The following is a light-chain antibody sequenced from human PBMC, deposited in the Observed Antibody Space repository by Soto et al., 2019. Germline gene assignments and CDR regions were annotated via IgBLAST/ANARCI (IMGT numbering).Light chain of an antibody. CDR2: DTS. CDR3: QQRSNWPPWT. V-gene: IGKV3-11*01. CDR1: QSVSSY. J-gene: IGKJ1*01. Sequence: EIVLTQSPGTLSLSPGERATLSCRASQSVSSYLAWYQQKPGQAPRLLIYDTSNRATGIPARFSGSGSGTDFTLPISSLEPEDLAVYYCQQRSNWPPWTFGQGTKVEIK.